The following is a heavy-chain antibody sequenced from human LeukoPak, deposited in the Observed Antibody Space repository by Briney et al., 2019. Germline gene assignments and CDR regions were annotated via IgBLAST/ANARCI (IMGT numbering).Heavy chain of an antibody. CDR2: INTNTGNP. Sequence: ASVKVSCKASGYTFTSYAMNWVRQAPGQGLEWMGWINTNTGNPTYAQGFTGRFVFSLDTSVSTAYLQISSLKAEDTAVYYCARDRSITMVRPAPEKTETTPYWGQGTLVTVSS. CDR1: GYTFTSYA. J-gene: IGHJ4*02. D-gene: IGHD3-10*01. V-gene: IGHV7-4-1*02. CDR3: ARDRSITMVRPAPEKTETTPY.